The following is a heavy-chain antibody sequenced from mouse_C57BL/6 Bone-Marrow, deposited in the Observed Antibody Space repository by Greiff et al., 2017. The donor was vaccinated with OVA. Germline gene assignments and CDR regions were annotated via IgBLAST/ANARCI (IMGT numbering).Heavy chain of an antibody. V-gene: IGHV3-1*01. CDR2: ISYSGST. D-gene: IGHD1-1*01. Sequence: DVKVEESGPGMVKPSQSLSLTCTVTGYSITSGYDWHWIRHFPGNKLEWMGYISYSGSTNYNPSLKSRISITHDTSKNHFFLKLNSVTTEDTATYYCAREDGSSTYWYFDVWGTGTTVTVSS. CDR3: AREDGSSTYWYFDV. J-gene: IGHJ1*03. CDR1: GYSITSGYD.